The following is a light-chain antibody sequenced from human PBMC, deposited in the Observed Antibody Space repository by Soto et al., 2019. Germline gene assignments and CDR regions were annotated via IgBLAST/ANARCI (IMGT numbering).Light chain of an antibody. CDR3: QQRSNWPRIT. V-gene: IGKV3-11*01. Sequence: EIVLTQSPATLSLSPGERATLSCRARQSVSSYLAWYQQKPGQAPRLLIYDASNRATGIPARFSGSGSGTDFTLTISSLEPADFAVYYCQQRSNWPRITFGGGTKVEIK. CDR2: DAS. CDR1: QSVSSY. J-gene: IGKJ4*01.